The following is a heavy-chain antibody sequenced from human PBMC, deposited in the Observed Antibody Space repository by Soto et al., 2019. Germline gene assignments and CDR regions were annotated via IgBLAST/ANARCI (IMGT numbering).Heavy chain of an antibody. CDR3: AKDLPDYYDSSGYWPLGY. CDR2: ISGSGGST. CDR1: VFTFSSYA. D-gene: IGHD3-22*01. J-gene: IGHJ4*02. Sequence: QSGWSLRLSCSASVFTFSSYAMSWCRQAPGKGLEWVSAISGSGGSTYYADSVKGRFTISRDNSKNTLYLQMNSLRAEDTAVYYCAKDLPDYYDSSGYWPLGYWGQGTLVTVSS. V-gene: IGHV3-23*01.